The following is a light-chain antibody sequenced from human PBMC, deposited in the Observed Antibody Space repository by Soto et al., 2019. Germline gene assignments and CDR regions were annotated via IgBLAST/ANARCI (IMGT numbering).Light chain of an antibody. J-gene: IGKJ1*01. Sequence: EIVMTQSPATLSVSPGERATLSCRASQSISSNLAWYQQKPGQAPRLVIYGASTRATGFPARFSGSGSGTEFTLTISSLQSEDFAVYYCQQYGSSPRTFGQGTKVEIK. V-gene: IGKV3-15*01. CDR2: GAS. CDR1: QSISSN. CDR3: QQYGSSPRT.